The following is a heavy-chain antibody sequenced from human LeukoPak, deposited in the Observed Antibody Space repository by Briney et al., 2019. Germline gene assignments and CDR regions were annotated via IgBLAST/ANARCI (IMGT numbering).Heavy chain of an antibody. D-gene: IGHD6-19*01. Sequence: GGSLRLSCAASGFTFSSYGMHWVRQAPGKGLEWVAVISYDGSNKYYADSVKGRFTISRDNSKNTLYLQMNSLRAEDTAVYYCATLAAPYSSGWYDDYWGQGTLVTVSS. J-gene: IGHJ4*02. V-gene: IGHV3-30*03. CDR3: ATLAAPYSSGWYDDY. CDR1: GFTFSSYG. CDR2: ISYDGSNK.